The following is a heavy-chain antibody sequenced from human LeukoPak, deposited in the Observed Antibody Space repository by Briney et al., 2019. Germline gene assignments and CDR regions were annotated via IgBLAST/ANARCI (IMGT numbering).Heavy chain of an antibody. D-gene: IGHD3-16*02. V-gene: IGHV4-4*02. CDR1: GGSISSSNW. CDR3: ARGLQYYDYVWGSYRYTAFDY. CDR2: INHSGST. Sequence: SGTLSLTCAVSGGSISSSNWWSWVRQPPGKGLEWIGEINHSGSTNYNPSLKSRVTISVDTSKNQFSLKLSSVTAADTAVYYCARGLQYYDYVWGSYRYTAFDYWGQGTLVTVSS. J-gene: IGHJ4*02.